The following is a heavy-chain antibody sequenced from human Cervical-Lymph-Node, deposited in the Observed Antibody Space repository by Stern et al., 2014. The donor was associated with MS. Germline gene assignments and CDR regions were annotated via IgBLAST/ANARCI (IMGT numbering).Heavy chain of an antibody. CDR2: ISSSSSYI. V-gene: IGHV3-21*01. J-gene: IGHJ4*02. D-gene: IGHD3-16*01. Sequence: EVQLVESGGGLVKPGGSLRLSCAASGFTFSTYTMNWVRQAPGKGLEWVSSISSSSSYIFYADSVKGRFTIARDNAKNSLYLQMNSLRAEDTAVYYCARSGGSLRSYYFDYWGQGTLVTVSS. CDR3: ARSGGSLRSYYFDY. CDR1: GFTFSTYT.